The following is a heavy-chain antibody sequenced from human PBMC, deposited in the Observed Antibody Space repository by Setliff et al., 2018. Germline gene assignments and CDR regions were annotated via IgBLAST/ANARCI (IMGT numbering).Heavy chain of an antibody. CDR1: GYTFTNYW. J-gene: IGHJ4*02. Sequence: GESLKISCKGSGYTFTNYWIAWVRQMPGKGLEYMGIIYPGDSDTRYSPSFQGQVTISADKSISTAHLQWDSLKASDTAMYYCARGYDSGGWNYWGQGTLVTVSS. D-gene: IGHD3-22*01. CDR2: IYPGDSDT. V-gene: IGHV5-51*01. CDR3: ARGYDSGGWNY.